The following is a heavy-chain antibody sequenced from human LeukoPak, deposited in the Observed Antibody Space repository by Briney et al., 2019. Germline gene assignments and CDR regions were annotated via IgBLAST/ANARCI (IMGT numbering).Heavy chain of an antibody. Sequence: ASVKVSCKASGYIFITSAMHWVRQAPGQRLEWMGWINAGSGDTKYSQKFQGRVTFTRDTSASTAYMALSSLRFEDTAIYFCARDQSLGSYPDYWGQGTLVTVSS. D-gene: IGHD3-10*01. CDR1: GYIFITSA. CDR2: INAGSGDT. J-gene: IGHJ4*02. CDR3: ARDQSLGSYPDY. V-gene: IGHV1-3*01.